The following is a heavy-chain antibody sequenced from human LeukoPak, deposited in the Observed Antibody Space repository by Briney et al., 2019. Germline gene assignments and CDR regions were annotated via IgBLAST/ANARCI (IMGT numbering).Heavy chain of an antibody. CDR2: ISSSSSYI. J-gene: IGHJ4*02. Sequence: GGSLRLSCAASGFTFSSYSMNWVRQPPGKGVEWVSSISSSSSYIYYADSVKGRFTISRDNAKNSLYLQMNSLRAEDTAVYYCARDRSAYDLGYFDYWGQGTLVTVSS. CDR3: ARDRSAYDLGYFDY. V-gene: IGHV3-21*01. D-gene: IGHD3-22*01. CDR1: GFTFSSYS.